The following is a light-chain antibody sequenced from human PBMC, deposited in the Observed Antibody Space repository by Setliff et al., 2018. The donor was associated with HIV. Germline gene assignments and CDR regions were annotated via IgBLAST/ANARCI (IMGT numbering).Light chain of an antibody. CDR2: DND. V-gene: IGLV1-51*01. CDR1: LYNIGTTY. CDR3: GTWDTGLSNFV. Sequence: QSVLTQPPSVSAAPGQKVTISCSGTLYNIGTTYVSWYKQLPGRAPKLLLYDNDKRPSDTPDRFSGSKYGTSAILDITALQTGDEADYYCGTWDTGLSNFVFGSGTKVTVL. J-gene: IGLJ1*01.